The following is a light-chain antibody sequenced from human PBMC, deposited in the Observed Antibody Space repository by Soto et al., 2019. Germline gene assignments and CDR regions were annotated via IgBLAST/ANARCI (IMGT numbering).Light chain of an antibody. CDR1: QTISSW. V-gene: IGKV1-5*03. CDR3: QHYKMYSPWT. J-gene: IGKJ1*01. Sequence: DIQMTQSPSTLSGSVGDRVTITCRASQTISSWLALYQQKPGKAPKLLIYKASTLKSGVPSRFSGSGSGTEFTLTISSLQPDDFATYYCQHYKMYSPWTFGQGTKVDIK. CDR2: KAS.